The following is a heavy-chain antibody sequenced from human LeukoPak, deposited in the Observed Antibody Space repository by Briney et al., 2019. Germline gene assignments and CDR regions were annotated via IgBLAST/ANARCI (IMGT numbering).Heavy chain of an antibody. Sequence: ASVKVSCKASRGTFSSYTISWVRQAPRQGLEWMGRIIPILGIANYAQKFQGRVTITADKSTSTAYMELSSLRSEDTVVYYCARSHSRAVPAANPLWGWFDPWGQGTLVTVSS. D-gene: IGHD2-2*01. CDR2: IIPILGIA. CDR1: RGTFSSYT. J-gene: IGHJ5*02. CDR3: ARSHSRAVPAANPLWGWFDP. V-gene: IGHV1-69*02.